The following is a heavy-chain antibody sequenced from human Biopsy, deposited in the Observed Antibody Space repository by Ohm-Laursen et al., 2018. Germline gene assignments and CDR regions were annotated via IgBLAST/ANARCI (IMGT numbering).Heavy chain of an antibody. V-gene: IGHV4-59*11. CDR2: ISYTGYT. CDR1: GGSFTGHY. D-gene: IGHD1-26*01. CDR3: ALGGGSYVNFDY. J-gene: IGHJ4*02. Sequence: GTLSLTCIVSGGSFTGHYWSWIRQPPGKGLEWIGHISYTGYTSYKSSLKSRVTISLDTSRKHFSLRLTSLAAADTAVYYCALGGGSYVNFDYWGQGTLVTVSS.